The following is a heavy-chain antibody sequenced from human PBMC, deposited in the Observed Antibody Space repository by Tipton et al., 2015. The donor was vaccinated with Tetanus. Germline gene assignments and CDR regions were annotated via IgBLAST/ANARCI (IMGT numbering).Heavy chain of an antibody. CDR1: GYAFSSYG. CDR3: ARAPNRISRAYDY. J-gene: IGHJ4*02. D-gene: IGHD1-14*01. V-gene: IGHV1-18*04. Sequence: QLVQSGAEVKKSGASVKVSCKVSGYAFSSYGINWVRQAPGQGLEWVGSISPYTGNTNYAQNLQGRVTMTRDTSTTTAYMELRSLRSDDTAVYYCARAPNRISRAYDYWGQGTQITVSS. CDR2: ISPYTGNT.